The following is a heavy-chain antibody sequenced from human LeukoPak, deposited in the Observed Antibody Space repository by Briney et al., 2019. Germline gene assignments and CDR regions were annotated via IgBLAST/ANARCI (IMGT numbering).Heavy chain of an antibody. CDR1: GFTFDDYG. D-gene: IGHD3-10*01. Sequence: GGSLRLSCAASGFTFDDYGMSWVRQAPGKGLECVSGINWNGGSTGYADSVKGRFTISRDNAKNSLYLQMNSLRAEVTALYYCARVSLCPCGGYYFDYWGQGTLVTVSS. V-gene: IGHV3-20*04. J-gene: IGHJ4*02. CDR3: ARVSLCPCGGYYFDY. CDR2: INWNGGST.